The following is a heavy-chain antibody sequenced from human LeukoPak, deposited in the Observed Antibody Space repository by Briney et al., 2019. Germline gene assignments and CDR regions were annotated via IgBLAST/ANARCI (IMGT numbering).Heavy chain of an antibody. J-gene: IGHJ4*02. D-gene: IGHD3-10*01. CDR3: ARDLIVPDAMTGSGSYSTDY. CDR2: IKQDGSEK. V-gene: IGHV3-7*01. CDR1: GFMFSSYW. Sequence: PGGSLRLSCAASGFMFSSYWMSWVCQAPGKGLEWVANIKQDGSEKYHVDSVKGRFTISRDNAKNSLYLQMNSLRAEDTAVYYCARDLIVPDAMTGSGSYSTDYWGQGTLATVSS.